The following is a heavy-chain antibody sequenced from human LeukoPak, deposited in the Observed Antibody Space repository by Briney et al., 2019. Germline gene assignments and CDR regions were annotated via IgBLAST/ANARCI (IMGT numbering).Heavy chain of an antibody. D-gene: IGHD2-2*02. J-gene: IGHJ4*02. Sequence: SETLSLTCAVSGGSIVGHWWTWVRQPPGEGLEWIGDVFYTGSINYSPSLKSRLALSLDTSRNYFSLKLRSVTAADTAMYFCARRNTADASIDFWGQGTLVIASS. CDR1: GGSIVGHW. V-gene: IGHV4-59*08. CDR2: VFYTGSI. CDR3: ARRNTADASIDF.